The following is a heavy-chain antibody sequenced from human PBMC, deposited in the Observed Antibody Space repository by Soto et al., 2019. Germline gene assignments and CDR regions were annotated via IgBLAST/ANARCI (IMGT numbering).Heavy chain of an antibody. D-gene: IGHD5-12*01. CDR1: GITFSNYA. CDR3: AKDHGGGTSPITSYFDY. CDR2: ISGSGRST. Sequence: EVQLLESGGGLVQPGGSRRLSCAASGITFSNYALSWVRQAPGKGLEWVSGISGSGRSTHYADSVKGRFTISRDNSKNTLYLQMNSLRADDTAVYYCAKDHGGGTSPITSYFDYWGRGTLVTVSS. J-gene: IGHJ4*02. V-gene: IGHV3-23*01.